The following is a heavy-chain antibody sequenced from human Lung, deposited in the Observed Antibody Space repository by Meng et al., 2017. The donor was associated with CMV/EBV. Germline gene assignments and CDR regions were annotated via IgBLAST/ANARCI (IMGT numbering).Heavy chain of an antibody. CDR2: ISHSGRT. Sequence: LRLSCAVYSGSLTDYFWSWIRQSPEKGLEWIGDISHSGRTNYNPSLKSRVTISVDTSSNQFFLKVTSMTAADTAVYYCARGRTDFDSWGQGTLVTVSS. D-gene: IGHD1-1*01. CDR1: SGSLTDYF. J-gene: IGHJ4*02. CDR3: ARGRTDFDS. V-gene: IGHV4-34*01.